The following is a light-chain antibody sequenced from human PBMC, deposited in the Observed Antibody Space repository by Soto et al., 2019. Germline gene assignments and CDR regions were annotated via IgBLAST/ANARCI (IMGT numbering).Light chain of an antibody. V-gene: IGLV2-14*01. Sequence: QSAPTQPASVSGSPGQSITISCTGASSDVGYSNHVSWYQQHPGKVPKLIIYDVNNRPSGVSDRFSGSKSGNTASLTISGLQYEDDGDYYCRSYTSRDTMVFGGGTKLTVL. J-gene: IGLJ3*02. CDR3: RSYTSRDTMV. CDR2: DVN. CDR1: SSDVGYSNH.